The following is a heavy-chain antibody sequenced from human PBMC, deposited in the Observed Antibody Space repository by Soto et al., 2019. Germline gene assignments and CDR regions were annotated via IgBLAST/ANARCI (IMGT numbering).Heavy chain of an antibody. J-gene: IGHJ6*02. CDR3: EAEMTFGKLSVV. Sequence: VKVSCKASGDTDTNYVISWVRQAPGQGLEWMGGIFPKFGTTYSAQKLQGRLTITADESTSTVYMQLSSLRLDDTAVYYCEAEMTFGKLSVVWGQGTTVTVSS. CDR2: IFPKFGTT. V-gene: IGHV1-69*13. D-gene: IGHD3-16*02. CDR1: GDTDTNYV.